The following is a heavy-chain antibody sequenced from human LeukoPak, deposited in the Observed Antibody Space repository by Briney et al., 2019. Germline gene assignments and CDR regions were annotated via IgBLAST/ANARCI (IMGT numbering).Heavy chain of an antibody. J-gene: IGHJ4*02. CDR2: IYSGGST. D-gene: IGHD2-2*02. CDR3: ARSPGLVPAAIRVWFDY. V-gene: IGHV3-53*01. Sequence: GGSLRLSCAASGFTLSSNYKSWVRQAPGKGLEGVSVIYSGGSTYYADSVKGRFTISRDNSKNTLYLQMNSLRAEDTAVYYYARSPGLVPAAIRVWFDYRGQGTLVTVSS. CDR1: GFTLSSNY.